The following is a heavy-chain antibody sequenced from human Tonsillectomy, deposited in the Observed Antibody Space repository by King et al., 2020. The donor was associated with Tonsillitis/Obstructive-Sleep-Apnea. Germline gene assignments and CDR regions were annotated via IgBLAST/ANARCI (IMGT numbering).Heavy chain of an antibody. D-gene: IGHD2-8*01. Sequence: VQLQESGPGLVKPSETLSLTCTVSGGSISSYSWSWMRQPPGKGLEWIGYIYYSGSTNYNPSLNSRVTISVDTSKNQFSLKLSSATAADTAVYYCARDMVLEAGGDAFDIWGQGTMVTVSS. CDR3: ARDMVLEAGGDAFDI. V-gene: IGHV4-59*01. J-gene: IGHJ3*02. CDR1: GGSISSYS. CDR2: IYYSGST.